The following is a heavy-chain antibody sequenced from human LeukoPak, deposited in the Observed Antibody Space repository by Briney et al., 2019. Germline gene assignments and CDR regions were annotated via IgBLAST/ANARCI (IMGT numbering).Heavy chain of an antibody. V-gene: IGHV1-2*06. Sequence: ASVKVSCKASGYTFTGYYMHWVRQAPGQGLEWMGRINPNCGGTNYAQKFQGRVTMTRDTSISTAYMELSRLRSDDTAVYYCAAYFMITFGGVITWGQGTLVTVSS. CDR2: INPNCGGT. D-gene: IGHD3-16*01. CDR1: GYTFTGYY. J-gene: IGHJ5*02. CDR3: AAYFMITFGGVIT.